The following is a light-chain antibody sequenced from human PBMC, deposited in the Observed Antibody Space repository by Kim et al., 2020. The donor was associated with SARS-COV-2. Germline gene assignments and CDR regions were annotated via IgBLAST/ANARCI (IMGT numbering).Light chain of an antibody. J-gene: IGKJ4*01. CDR3: QQYSSVPLT. Sequence: ASIGARVTITCRASQVIGNSLVWYQQKSGQAPNLLVYTTSRLHSGVPSRFSGSGSGTDYTLTISSLQPEDFATYYCQQYSSVPLTFGGGTKVDIK. CDR1: QVIGNS. CDR2: TTS. V-gene: IGKV1-NL1*01.